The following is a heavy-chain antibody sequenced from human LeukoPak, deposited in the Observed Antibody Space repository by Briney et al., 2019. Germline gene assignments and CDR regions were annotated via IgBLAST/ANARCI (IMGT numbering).Heavy chain of an antibody. CDR2: INHSGST. CDR1: GGSFSGYY. Sequence: SETLSLTCAVYGGSFSGYYWSWIRQPPGKGLEWIGEINHSGSTNYNPSLKSRVTISVDTSKNQFCLKLSSVTAADTAVYYCARVAPYIVVVVAATRVGAFDIWGQGTMVTVSS. CDR3: ARVAPYIVVVVAATRVGAFDI. D-gene: IGHD2-15*01. J-gene: IGHJ3*02. V-gene: IGHV4-34*01.